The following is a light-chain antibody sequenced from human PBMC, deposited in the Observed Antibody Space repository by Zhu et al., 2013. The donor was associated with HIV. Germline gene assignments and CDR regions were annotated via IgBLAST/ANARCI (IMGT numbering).Light chain of an antibody. J-gene: IGKJ1*01. CDR1: HNINSH. CDR3: HQNGSSWWT. Sequence: EIVLTQSPGTLSLSPGERATLACRASHNINSHLAWYQQKPGQSPRLLISGASRRATGIPDRFSGSGSGTDFTLTITRLEPEDFAVYYCHQNGSSWWTFGQGTKVE. V-gene: IGKV3-20*01. CDR2: GAS.